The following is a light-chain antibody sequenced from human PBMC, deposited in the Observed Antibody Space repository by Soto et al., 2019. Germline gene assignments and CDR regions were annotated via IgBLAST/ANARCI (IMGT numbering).Light chain of an antibody. V-gene: IGKV3-20*01. Sequence: EIVLTQSPGTLSLSPGQRASLSCRASESFTSNYLAWYQQKPGQAPRLLICGASSRATGVPDRFSGSASGTDFPLTISRLEPEDFAVYYCQQYGSSPPRTFGQATLVEVK. J-gene: IGKJ1*01. CDR1: ESFTSNY. CDR3: QQYGSSPPRT. CDR2: GAS.